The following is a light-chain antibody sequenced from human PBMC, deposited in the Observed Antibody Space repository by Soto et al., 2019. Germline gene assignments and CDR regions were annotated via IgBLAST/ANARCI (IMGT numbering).Light chain of an antibody. J-gene: IGKJ5*01. Sequence: EIVLTQSPATLSLSPWERATLSCMAGQSVSSYLAWYQQKPGQAPRLLIYDASNRATGIPARFSGSGSGTDFTLTISSLEPEDFAVYYCQQRSNWPITFGQGTRLEI. CDR3: QQRSNWPIT. V-gene: IGKV3-11*01. CDR1: QSVSSY. CDR2: DAS.